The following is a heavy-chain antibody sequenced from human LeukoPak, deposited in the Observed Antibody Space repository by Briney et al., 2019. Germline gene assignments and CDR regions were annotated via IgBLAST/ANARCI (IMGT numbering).Heavy chain of an antibody. J-gene: IGHJ5*02. CDR2: IYYSGST. D-gene: IGHD2-15*01. CDR3: ARVFFHIVVVVAATPGWFDP. CDR1: GGSISSSSYY. Sequence: SETLSLTCTVSGGSISSSSYYWGWIRQPPGKGLEWIGSIYYSGSTYYNPSLKSRVTISVDTSKNQFSLKLSSVTAADTAVYYCARVFFHIVVVVAATPGWFDPWGQGTLVTVSS. V-gene: IGHV4-39*07.